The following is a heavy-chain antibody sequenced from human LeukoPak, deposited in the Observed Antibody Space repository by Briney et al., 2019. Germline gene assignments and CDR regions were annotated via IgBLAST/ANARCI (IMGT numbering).Heavy chain of an antibody. CDR2: IYYSGST. D-gene: IGHD3-22*01. V-gene: IGHV4-59*01. CDR1: GGSLSTYY. CDR3: ARASGGYYNNWFDP. J-gene: IGHJ5*02. Sequence: ETLSLTCTVSGGSLSTYYWCWIRQPPGKGLEWMGYIYYSGSTNYNPSLKSRVTMSVDTSMNQFSLKLSSVTAADTAVYYCARASGGYYNNWFDPWGQGTLVTVSS.